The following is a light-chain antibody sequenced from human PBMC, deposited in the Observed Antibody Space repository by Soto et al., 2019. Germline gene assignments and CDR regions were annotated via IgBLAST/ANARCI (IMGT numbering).Light chain of an antibody. CDR3: AAWDDSLNGYI. V-gene: IGLV1-47*01. Sequence: QSVLTQPPSASGTPGQGVTISCSGSSSNIGSNYVYWYQHLPGAAPKVLIYENSQRPSGVPDRFSGSKSGTSASLAISGLRSEDEGDYYCAAWDDSLNGYIFATGTKVTV. CDR1: SSNIGSNY. CDR2: ENS. J-gene: IGLJ1*01.